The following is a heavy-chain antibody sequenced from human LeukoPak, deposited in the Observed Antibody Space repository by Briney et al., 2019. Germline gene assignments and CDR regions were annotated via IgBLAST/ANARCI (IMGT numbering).Heavy chain of an antibody. D-gene: IGHD1-26*01. CDR3: ARGGYYYYYGMDV. CDR2: IYYSGTT. CDR1: GVSISSGGTC. J-gene: IGHJ6*01. Sequence: SQILSLTCTLSGVSISSGGTCWSWIRHHPGKGLEWSGYIYYSGTTYYNPSLKSRVTISVHTSKNQFSLKLSSVTAADTAVYYCARGGYYYYYGMDVWGQGTTVTVSS. V-gene: IGHV4-31*03.